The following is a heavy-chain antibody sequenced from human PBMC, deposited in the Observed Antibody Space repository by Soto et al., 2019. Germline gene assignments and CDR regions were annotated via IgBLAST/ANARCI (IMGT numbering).Heavy chain of an antibody. Sequence: QVQLVESGGGWVQPGRSLRLSCEATGFSFTTYGMHWVRQAPGKGLEWGAVIGYDGNNKYYADSVDGRFTISRDNSKNAVYLQMKSLRGDDTAVYYCARGGVTGIVGIFGSPLDIWGQGTVVTVSS. D-gene: IGHD1-1*01. J-gene: IGHJ3*02. CDR2: IGYDGNNK. CDR3: ARGGVTGIVGIFGSPLDI. V-gene: IGHV3-33*01. CDR1: GFSFTTYG.